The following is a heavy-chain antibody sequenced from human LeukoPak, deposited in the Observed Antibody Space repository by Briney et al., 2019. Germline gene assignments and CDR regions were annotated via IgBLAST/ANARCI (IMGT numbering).Heavy chain of an antibody. V-gene: IGHV4-4*09. D-gene: IGHD2-2*01. J-gene: IGHJ4*02. CDR1: GGSISSYY. Sequence: SETLSLTCTVSGGSISSYYWSWIRQPPGKGLEWIGYIYTSGSTNYNPSLKSRVTISVDTSKNQFSLKLSSVTAADTAVYYCARLPIVVVPADFDYWGQGTLVTVSS. CDR3: ARLPIVVVPADFDY. CDR2: IYTSGST.